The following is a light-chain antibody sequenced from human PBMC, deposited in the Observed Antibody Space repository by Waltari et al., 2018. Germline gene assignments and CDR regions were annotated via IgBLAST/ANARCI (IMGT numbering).Light chain of an antibody. Sequence: DIQMTQSPSSLPAPVGDRVTITCRASQSISSYLNWYQQKPGKAPKLLIYAASSLQSGVPSRFSGSGSGTDFTLTISSLQPEDFATYYCQQSYSTPYSFGQGTKLEIK. V-gene: IGKV1-39*01. CDR2: AAS. J-gene: IGKJ2*03. CDR1: QSISSY. CDR3: QQSYSTPYS.